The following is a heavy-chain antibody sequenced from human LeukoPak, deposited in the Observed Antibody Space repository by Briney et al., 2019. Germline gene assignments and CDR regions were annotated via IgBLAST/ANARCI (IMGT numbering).Heavy chain of an antibody. CDR3: ARADYYYMDV. J-gene: IGHJ6*03. Sequence: SQTLSLTCTVSGGSISSGSYYWSWIRQPAGKGLEWIGRIYTSGCTNYNPTLQSRVTISVDTSKNQFSLKLSSVTAADTAVYYCARADYYYMDVWGKGTTVTVSS. CDR1: GGSISSGSYY. V-gene: IGHV4-61*02. CDR2: IYTSGCT.